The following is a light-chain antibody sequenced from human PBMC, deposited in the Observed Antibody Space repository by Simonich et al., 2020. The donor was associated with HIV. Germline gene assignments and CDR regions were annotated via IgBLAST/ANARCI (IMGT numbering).Light chain of an antibody. V-gene: IGKV1-9*01. CDR2: AAS. CDR3: QQSYSTPPT. J-gene: IGKJ1*01. Sequence: IQLTQSPSFLSASVGDRITITCRASQGISSYLAWYQQKPGKAPKLLIYAASTLQSGVPSRFSGGESGTEFTLTISSLQPEDFATYYCQQSYSTPPTFGQGTKVEIK. CDR1: QGISSY.